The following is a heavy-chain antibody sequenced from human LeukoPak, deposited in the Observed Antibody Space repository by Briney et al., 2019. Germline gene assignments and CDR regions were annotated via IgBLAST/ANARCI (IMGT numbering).Heavy chain of an antibody. D-gene: IGHD5-18*01. J-gene: IGHJ4*02. CDR2: MYYSGCT. CDR3: ARLLRGYNYGYDFLSIDY. CDR1: SGSVRSSNYY. V-gene: IGHV4-39*01. Sequence: SETLSLTCTSSGSVRSSNYYWGWIRQPPGQGLEWIGTMYYSGCTYYNPSLKSRVPMSVDTSKIQCSLKLTSVTDADTAVYYCARLLRGYNYGYDFLSIDYWGQGTLVTVSS.